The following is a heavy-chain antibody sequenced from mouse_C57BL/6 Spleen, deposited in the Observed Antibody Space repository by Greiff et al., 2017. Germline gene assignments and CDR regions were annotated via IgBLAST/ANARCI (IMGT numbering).Heavy chain of an antibody. V-gene: IGHV7-3*01. CDR1: GFTFTDYY. J-gene: IGHJ2*01. Sequence: EVKLMESGGGLVQPGGSLSLSCAASGFTFTDYYMSWVRQPPGKALEWLGFIRNKANGYTTEYSASVKGRFTISRDNSQSILYLQMNALRAEDSATYYCARYIRGYYGSSLDYWGQGTTLTVSS. CDR3: ARYIRGYYGSSLDY. D-gene: IGHD1-1*01. CDR2: IRNKANGYTT.